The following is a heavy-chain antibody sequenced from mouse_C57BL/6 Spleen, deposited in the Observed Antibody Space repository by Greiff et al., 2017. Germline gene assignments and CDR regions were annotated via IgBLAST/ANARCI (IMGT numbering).Heavy chain of an antibody. V-gene: IGHV1-59*01. CDR1: GYTFTSYW. D-gene: IGHD4-1*01. Sequence: VQLQQPGAELVRPGTSVKLSCKASGYTFTSYWMHWVKQRPGQGLEWIGVIDPSDSYTNYNQKFKGKATLTVDTSSSTAYMQLSSLTSEDSAVYYCARGTGTYAMDYWGQGTSVTVSS. CDR3: ARGTGTYAMDY. CDR2: IDPSDSYT. J-gene: IGHJ4*01.